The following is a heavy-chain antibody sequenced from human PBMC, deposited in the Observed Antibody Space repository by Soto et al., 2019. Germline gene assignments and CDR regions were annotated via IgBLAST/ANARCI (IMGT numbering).Heavy chain of an antibody. CDR3: AKPYSGSPPKNFDY. V-gene: IGHV3-30*18. CDR2: ISYDGSNK. Sequence: GGSLRLSCVASGFSFSIYGMYWVRQAPGKGLEWVAAISYDGSNKYYVDSVRGRFTISRDNSKNTVYLQMNSLRAEDTAVYYCAKPYSGSPPKNFDYWGQGTPVTVSS. J-gene: IGHJ4*01. D-gene: IGHD1-26*01. CDR1: GFSFSIYG.